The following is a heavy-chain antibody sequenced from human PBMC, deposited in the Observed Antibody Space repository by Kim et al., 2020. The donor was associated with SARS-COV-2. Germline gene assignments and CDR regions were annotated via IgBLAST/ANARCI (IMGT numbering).Heavy chain of an antibody. CDR3: AKDIASGLWTQLWLRGSWGACDL. J-gene: IGHJ3*01. D-gene: IGHD5-18*01. CDR2: ISWNSGSI. V-gene: IGHV3-9*01. Sequence: GGSLRLSCAASGFTFDDYAMHWVRQAPGKGLEWVSGISWNSGSIGYADSVKGRFTISRDNAKNSLYLQMNSLRAEDTALYYCAKDIASGLWTQLWLRGSWGACDLWGQGTMVTVSS. CDR1: GFTFDDYA.